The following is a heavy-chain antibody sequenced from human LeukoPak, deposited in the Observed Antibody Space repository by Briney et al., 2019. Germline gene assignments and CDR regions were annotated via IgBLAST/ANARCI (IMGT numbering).Heavy chain of an antibody. D-gene: IGHD7-27*01. V-gene: IGHV1-8*02. CDR2: MSPNSGNT. CDR3: VGGAPNWGFDF. Sequence: GGSLRLSCAASGGTFSSYAISWVRQATGQGLEWMGWMSPNSGNTGYAQNFQGRVTMTRDTSISTAYMELTSLRSEDTAVYYCVGGAPNWGFDFWGQGTLVIVSS. CDR1: GGTFSSYA. J-gene: IGHJ4*02.